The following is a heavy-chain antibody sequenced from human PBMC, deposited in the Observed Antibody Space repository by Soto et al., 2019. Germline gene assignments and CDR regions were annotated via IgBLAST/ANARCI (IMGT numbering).Heavy chain of an antibody. CDR2: INHSGST. Sequence: SETLSLTCAVYGGSFSGYYWSWIRQPPGKGLEWIGEINHSGSTNYNPSLKSRVTISVDTSKNQFSLKLSSVTAADTAVYYCARDTYSMGSYFDYWGQGALVTVSS. D-gene: IGHD3-10*01. J-gene: IGHJ4*02. CDR1: GGSFSGYY. CDR3: ARDTYSMGSYFDY. V-gene: IGHV4-34*01.